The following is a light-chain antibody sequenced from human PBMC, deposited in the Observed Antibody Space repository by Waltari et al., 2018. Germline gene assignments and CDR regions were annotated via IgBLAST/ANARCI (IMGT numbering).Light chain of an antibody. V-gene: IGKV3-11*01. CDR1: QSVSIN. CDR2: DTS. J-gene: IGKJ4*01. CDR3: QQTSSWPLT. Sequence: EIVLTQSPATLSLSPGQRATLSCRASQSVSINLGWYQQKLGQPPRLLIYDTSNRATGIPDRFSASGFGKDFTLTISSLEPEDFAVYFCQQTSSWPLTFGGGTKVEIK.